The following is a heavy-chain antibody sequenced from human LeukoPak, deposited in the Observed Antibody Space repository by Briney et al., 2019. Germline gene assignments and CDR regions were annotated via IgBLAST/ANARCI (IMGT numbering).Heavy chain of an antibody. D-gene: IGHD6-6*01. J-gene: IGHJ4*02. CDR3: ARVIAARHFDY. CDR1: GFTVSNTY. Sequence: GGSLRLSCAASGFTVSNTYMGWVRQAPGKGLEWVSLIYSGGSTYYADSVKGRFTISRDNSMNTMFLQMNSLRAEDTAVYYCARVIAARHFDYWGQGTLVTVPS. CDR2: IYSGGST. V-gene: IGHV3-66*01.